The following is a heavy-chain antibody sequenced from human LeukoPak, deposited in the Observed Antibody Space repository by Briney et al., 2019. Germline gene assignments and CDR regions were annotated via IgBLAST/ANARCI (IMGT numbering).Heavy chain of an antibody. D-gene: IGHD6-13*01. CDR2: IYRDDDP. Sequence: ESGPTLVKPTQTLTLNCTFSGFSLSTSRVGVGWIRQPPGKALEWLALIYRDDDPRYRPSLKSRITITKDTFKNKVVLTMTNMDPVDTATYYCAHYRIAAAGTFDYWGQGSLVTVAS. CDR3: AHYRIAAAGTFDY. V-gene: IGHV2-5*02. CDR1: GFSLSTSRVG. J-gene: IGHJ4*02.